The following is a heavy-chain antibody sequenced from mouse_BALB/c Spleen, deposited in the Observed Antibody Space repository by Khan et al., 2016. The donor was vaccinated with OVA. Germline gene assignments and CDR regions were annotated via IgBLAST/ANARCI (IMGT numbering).Heavy chain of an antibody. CDR1: GYTFTSYW. CDR2: IGPGSSNA. Sequence: DLVKPGASVKLSCKASGYTFTSYWINWIKQRPGQGLEWIGRIGPGSSNAYYNDMFKGKATLPVDTSSNTAYIQLSSLSSEDSAVYCCARGNDYGRGWYATDDRGQGVSVTVST. D-gene: IGHD1-1*01. V-gene: IGHV1S41*01. J-gene: IGHJ4*01. CDR3: ARGNDYGRGWYATDD.